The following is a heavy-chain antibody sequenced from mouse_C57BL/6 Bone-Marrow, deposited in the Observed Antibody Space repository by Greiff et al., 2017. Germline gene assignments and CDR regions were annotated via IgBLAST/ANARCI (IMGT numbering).Heavy chain of an antibody. CDR2: IYPGDGDT. CDR3: ARSGLVAY. D-gene: IGHD3-1*01. Sequence: VQLQQSGPELVKPGASVKISCKASGYAFSSSWMNWVKQRPGKGLEWIGRIYPGDGDTNYNGKFKGKATLTVDQSSSTAYMQLNSLTSEDSAVYYCARSGLVAYWGQGTLVTVSA. CDR1: GYAFSSSW. J-gene: IGHJ3*01. V-gene: IGHV1-82*01.